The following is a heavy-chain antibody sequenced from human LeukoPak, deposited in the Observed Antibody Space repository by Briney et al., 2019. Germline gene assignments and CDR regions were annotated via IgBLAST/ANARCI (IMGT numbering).Heavy chain of an antibody. D-gene: IGHD3-22*01. CDR1: GFTFSSYW. J-gene: IGHJ6*03. Sequence: GGSLRLSCAASGFTFSSYWMHWVRQAPGKGLVWVSRINSDGSSTSYADSVKGRFTISRDNSKNTLYLQMNSLRGEDTAVYYCARSSYYDSSGFYLGFYYYYMDVWGKGTTVTISS. CDR2: INSDGSST. V-gene: IGHV3-74*01. CDR3: ARSSYYDSSGFYLGFYYYYMDV.